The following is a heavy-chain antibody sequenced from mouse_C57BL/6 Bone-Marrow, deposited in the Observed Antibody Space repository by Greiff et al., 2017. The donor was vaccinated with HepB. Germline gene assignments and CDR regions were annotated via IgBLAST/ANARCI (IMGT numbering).Heavy chain of an antibody. CDR3: ARSLWGYGSSYYAMDY. V-gene: IGHV14-2*01. J-gene: IGHJ4*01. CDR2: IDPEDGET. D-gene: IGHD1-1*01. CDR1: GFNIKDYY. Sequence: EVKLMESGAELVKPGASVKLSCTASGFNIKDYYMHWVKQRTEQGLEWIGRIDPEDGETKYAPKFQGKATITADTSANTAYLQLSSLPSEDTAVYYCARSLWGYGSSYYAMDYWGQGTSVTVSS.